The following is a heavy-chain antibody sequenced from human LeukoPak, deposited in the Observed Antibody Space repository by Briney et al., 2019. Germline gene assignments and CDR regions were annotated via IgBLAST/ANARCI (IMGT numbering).Heavy chain of an antibody. J-gene: IGHJ6*03. Sequence: SETLSLTCTVSGGSMNRFYWAWIRQPAERGLEWIGRIHSGGTTNYNPSLESRLTISLDTSKNQFSLNLNSVTAADTAVYYCARDSPDGYTSGHYYYYLDVWGKGTTVTVSS. CDR1: GGSMNRFY. V-gene: IGHV4-4*07. CDR2: IHSGGTT. D-gene: IGHD5-18*01. CDR3: ARDSPDGYTSGHYYYYLDV.